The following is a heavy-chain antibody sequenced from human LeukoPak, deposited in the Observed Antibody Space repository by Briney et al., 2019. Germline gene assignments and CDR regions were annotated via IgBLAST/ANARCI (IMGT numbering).Heavy chain of an antibody. D-gene: IGHD3-16*01. CDR2: IYYSGST. CDR3: AREVEDSYGAFDI. J-gene: IGHJ3*02. Sequence: PSETLSLTCTVSGGSISSYYWSWIRQPPGQGLEWIGYIYYSGSTNYNPPPKRLVTISVDTSKNQFSLKLSSVTAADTAVYYCAREVEDSYGAFDIWGQGTMVTV. V-gene: IGHV4-59*01. CDR1: GGSISSYY.